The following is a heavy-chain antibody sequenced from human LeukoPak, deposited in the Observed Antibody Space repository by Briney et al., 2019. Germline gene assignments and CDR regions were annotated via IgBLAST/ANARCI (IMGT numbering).Heavy chain of an antibody. CDR1: GGSISSGDYY. D-gene: IGHD2-2*02. CDR2: IYYSGST. CDR3: ARDKRYCSSTSCYIWGHYYYYMDV. V-gene: IGHV4-30-4*08. Sequence: SETLSLTCTVSGGSISSGDYYWSWIRQPPGKGLEWIGYIYYSGSTYYNPSLKSRVTISVDTSKNQFSLTLSSVTAADTAVYYCARDKRYCSSTSCYIWGHYYYYMDVWRKGTTVTVSS. J-gene: IGHJ6*03.